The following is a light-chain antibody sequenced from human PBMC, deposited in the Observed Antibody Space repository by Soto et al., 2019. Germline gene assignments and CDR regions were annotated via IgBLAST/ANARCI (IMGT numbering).Light chain of an antibody. Sequence: EILMTQSPATLSVSPGERATLSCRASQSVTNNLAWYQQKPGQAPRLLIYGTSTRATGIPARFSGSGSGTEFTLTISSLQSVDFAVYYCQQYHKWPPYTFGQGTKLEIK. J-gene: IGKJ2*01. CDR1: QSVTNN. V-gene: IGKV3-15*01. CDR3: QQYHKWPPYT. CDR2: GTS.